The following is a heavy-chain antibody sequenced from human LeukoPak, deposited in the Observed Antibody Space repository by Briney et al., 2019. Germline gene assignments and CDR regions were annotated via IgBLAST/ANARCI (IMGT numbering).Heavy chain of an antibody. Sequence: PGGSLRLSCEVSGFSFVGHWMTWVRQAPGKGLEWVANINQDGSETYYVDSVKGRFTISRANPKNSLYLQMNSLRAEDTAVYYCARDSGGYRMYNWFDPWGQGTLVTVSS. CDR1: GFSFVGHW. CDR2: INQDGSET. CDR3: ARDSGGYRMYNWFDP. J-gene: IGHJ5*02. V-gene: IGHV3-7*01. D-gene: IGHD5-18*01.